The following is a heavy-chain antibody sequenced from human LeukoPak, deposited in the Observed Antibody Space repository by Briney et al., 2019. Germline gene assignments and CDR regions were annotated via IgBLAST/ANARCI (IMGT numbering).Heavy chain of an antibody. CDR3: ARSAAIGRWFDP. Sequence: GASVKVSCKASGGTFSSYAISWVRQAPGQGLEWMGGIIPIFGTANYAQKFQGRATITADESTSTACMELSSLRSEDTAVYYCARSAAIGRWFDPWGQGTLVTVSS. CDR1: GGTFSSYA. D-gene: IGHD2-2*02. V-gene: IGHV1-69*13. CDR2: IIPIFGTA. J-gene: IGHJ5*02.